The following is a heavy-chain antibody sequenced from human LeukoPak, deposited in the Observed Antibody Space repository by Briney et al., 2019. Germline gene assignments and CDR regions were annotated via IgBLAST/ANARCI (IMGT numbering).Heavy chain of an antibody. CDR1: GFTFNSYS. D-gene: IGHD1-26*01. CDR3: AKAYSVGATVFGDY. V-gene: IGHV3-21*01. J-gene: IGHJ4*02. CDR2: ISGSNSYI. Sequence: GGSLRLSCAASGFTFNSYSMNWVRQAPGEGLEWVSSISGSNSYIYYADSMKGRFTISRNNSKNTLYLQMNSLRAEDTAVYYCAKAYSVGATVFGDYWGQGTLVTVSS.